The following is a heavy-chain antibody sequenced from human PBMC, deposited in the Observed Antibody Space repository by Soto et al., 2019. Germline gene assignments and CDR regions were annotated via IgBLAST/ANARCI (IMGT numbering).Heavy chain of an antibody. V-gene: IGHV3-30*03. CDR3: AVTTGSGGFDP. CDR1: GFTFSSHG. Sequence: QVQLVESGGGVVQPGRSLRLSCAASGFTFSSHGMHWVRQAPGKGLEWVAVISYDGSNKYYADSVKGRFTTSRDNSKYTLYLQMNSLRTEDTAVYYCAVTTGSGGFDPWGQGTLVTVSS. D-gene: IGHD3-10*01. J-gene: IGHJ5*02. CDR2: ISYDGSNK.